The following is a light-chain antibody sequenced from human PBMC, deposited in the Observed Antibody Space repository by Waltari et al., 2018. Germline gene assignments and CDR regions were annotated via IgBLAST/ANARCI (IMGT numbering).Light chain of an antibody. CDR3: QQYGNTPRT. Sequence: EIVLTQSPGTLSLSPGERATLSCRASQRVSRNFVAWYQQQPGQAPRLLIYDTSSRASGIPDRFSGSGSGTDFTLTISSLEPEDIGTFYCQQYGNTPRTFGQGTKVEIK. V-gene: IGKV3-20*01. J-gene: IGKJ1*01. CDR2: DTS. CDR1: QRVSRNF.